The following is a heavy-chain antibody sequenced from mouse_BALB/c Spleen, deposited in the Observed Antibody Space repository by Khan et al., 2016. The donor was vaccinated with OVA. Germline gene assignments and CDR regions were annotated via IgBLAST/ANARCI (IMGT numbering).Heavy chain of an antibody. CDR2: INPHIGET. Sequence: VQLQQSGPELVKPGASVKISCKASGYSFTGYFMNWVLQSPGKSLEWIGRINPHIGETFYNQKFKGKATLTVDEYSSTAHLTIRSLASEDSAVYYCARIYRSDFDYWGQGTTLTVSS. J-gene: IGHJ2*01. D-gene: IGHD1-1*01. CDR1: GYSFTGYF. V-gene: IGHV1-20*02. CDR3: ARIYRSDFDY.